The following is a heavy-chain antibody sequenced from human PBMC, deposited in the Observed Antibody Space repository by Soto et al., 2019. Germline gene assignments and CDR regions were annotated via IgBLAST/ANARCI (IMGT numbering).Heavy chain of an antibody. Sequence: GSLRLSCAASGLTFSSYAMNWVRQAPGKGLEWVSSMTNNGDSTYYADSVKGRFTISRDNSRNTLYLQMNSLRAEDSAVYYCEKALAPVYSYGKIPYWGQGTLVTVSS. J-gene: IGHJ4*02. D-gene: IGHD5-18*01. CDR3: EKALAPVYSYGKIPY. V-gene: IGHV3-23*01. CDR2: MTNNGDST. CDR1: GLTFSSYA.